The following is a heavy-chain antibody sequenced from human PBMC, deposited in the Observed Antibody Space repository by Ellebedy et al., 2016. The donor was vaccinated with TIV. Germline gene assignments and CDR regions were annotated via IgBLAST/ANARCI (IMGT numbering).Heavy chain of an antibody. V-gene: IGHV3-11*01. CDR3: ARDRGYSSSWYYY. Sequence: GESLKISCAASGFTFSGYYMSWFRQAPGKGPEWVSYISYSGDLMYYADSVKGRFTTSRDNAGNSLYLQMNSLRAEDTAVYYCARDRGYSSSWYYYWGQGTLVTVSS. CDR2: ISYSGDLM. CDR1: GFTFSGYY. J-gene: IGHJ4*02. D-gene: IGHD6-13*01.